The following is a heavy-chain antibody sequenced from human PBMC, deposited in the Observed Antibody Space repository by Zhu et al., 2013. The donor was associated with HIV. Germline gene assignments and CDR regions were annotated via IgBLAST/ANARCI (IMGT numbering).Heavy chain of an antibody. Sequence: QAQLMQSGPEVKKPGASVKVSCKASGYIFTSSGISWVRQAPGQRFQWIACINPYNDQKEYDQRFQGRLTLSMDKSATTVYMELKGLRPDDTAVYYCAREQQLALYSWYYGLDVWGQGTTVIVSS. CDR3: AREQQLALYSWYYGLDV. J-gene: IGHJ6*01. CDR2: INPYNDQK. V-gene: IGHV1-18*01. D-gene: IGHD6-13*01. CDR1: GYIFTSSG.